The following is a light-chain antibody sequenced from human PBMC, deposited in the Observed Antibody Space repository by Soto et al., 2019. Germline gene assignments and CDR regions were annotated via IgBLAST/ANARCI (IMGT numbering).Light chain of an antibody. CDR3: QQYNNWPHT. CDR2: GAS. J-gene: IGKJ2*01. Sequence: EIVMTQSPATLSVSPGERATLSCRANQSVSSNLAWYQQKPGQAPRLLIYGASTRATGIPARFSGSGSGTEFTLTISSLQSEDFAVYYCQQYNNWPHTFGQGTKLEIK. CDR1: QSVSSN. V-gene: IGKV3-15*01.